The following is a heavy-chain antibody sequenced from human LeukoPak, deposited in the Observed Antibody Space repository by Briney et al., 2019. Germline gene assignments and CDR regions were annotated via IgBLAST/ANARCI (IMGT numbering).Heavy chain of an antibody. V-gene: IGHV3-74*01. D-gene: IGHD3-10*01. CDR2: INEDGTTI. J-gene: IGHJ4*02. CDR1: GFTVSSYW. Sequence: GGSLRLSCAASGFTVSSYWMHWVRQAPGKGLVWVSRINEDGTTINYADSVKGRFTFSRDNAKNTLYLQMDSLRAEDTAVYYCVRDFGGSRDYWGQGTLVIVSS. CDR3: VRDFGGSRDY.